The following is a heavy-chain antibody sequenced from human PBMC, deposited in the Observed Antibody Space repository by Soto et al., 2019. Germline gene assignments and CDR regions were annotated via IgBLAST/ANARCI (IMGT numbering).Heavy chain of an antibody. Sequence: GESLKISCKGSGYSFTSYWIGWVRQMPGKGLEWMGIIYPGDSDTRYSPSFQGQVTISADKSISTAYLQWSSLKASDTAMYYCARRGGDCSGGSCYYSAYYYYGMDVWGQGTTVTVSS. CDR3: ARRGGDCSGGSCYYSAYYYYGMDV. J-gene: IGHJ6*02. V-gene: IGHV5-51*01. CDR1: GYSFTSYW. CDR2: IYPGDSDT. D-gene: IGHD2-15*01.